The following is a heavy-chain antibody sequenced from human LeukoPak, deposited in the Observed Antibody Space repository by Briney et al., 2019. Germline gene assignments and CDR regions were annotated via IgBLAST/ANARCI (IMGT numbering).Heavy chain of an antibody. Sequence: GASVKVSCKTSGYSENFYGITWVRQVAGQGLEWMGWISAQHGQTEYAPNSQDRVTMTTDTYTNTAYRELRSLRSDDTAVYYCAGSLGYCTSNVCYLKYWGQGTLVTVSS. CDR1: GYSENFYG. CDR2: ISAQHGQT. CDR3: AGSLGYCTSNVCYLKY. D-gene: IGHD2-8*01. J-gene: IGHJ4*02. V-gene: IGHV1-18*01.